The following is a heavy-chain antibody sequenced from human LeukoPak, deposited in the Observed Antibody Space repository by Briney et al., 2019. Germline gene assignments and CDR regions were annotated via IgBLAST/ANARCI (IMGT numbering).Heavy chain of an antibody. CDR2: ISGGGAST. J-gene: IGHJ4*02. CDR3: ARAVRYCRGGSCHRFDY. D-gene: IGHD2-15*01. V-gene: IGHV3-64*02. Sequence: QPGGSLRLSCVASGFTFSSYSLYGVRQAPGKGLQFVSAISGGGASTYYADSVKGRFSISRDNSKNTLYLQMGSLRAEDMAVYYCARAVRYCRGGSCHRFDYWGQGTLVTVSS. CDR1: GFTFSSYS.